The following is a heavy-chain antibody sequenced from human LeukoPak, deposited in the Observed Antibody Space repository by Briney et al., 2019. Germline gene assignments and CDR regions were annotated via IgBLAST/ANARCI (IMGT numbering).Heavy chain of an antibody. J-gene: IGHJ5*02. CDR2: INSDGSST. D-gene: IGHD3-10*01. CDR1: GFTFSSYA. Sequence: PGGSLRLSCAASGFTFSSYAMSWVRQAPGKGLVWVSRINSDGSSTTHADSVKGRFPISRDNAKNTLYLQMNSLRAEDTAVYYCARVQYYGSGSYYNWFDPWGQGTLVTVSS. CDR3: ARVQYYGSGSYYNWFDP. V-gene: IGHV3-74*01.